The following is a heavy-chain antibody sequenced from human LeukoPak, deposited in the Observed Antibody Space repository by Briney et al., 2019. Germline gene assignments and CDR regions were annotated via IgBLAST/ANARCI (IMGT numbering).Heavy chain of an antibody. V-gene: IGHV3-23*01. Sequence: GGSLRLSCAASGFTFSSYAMTWVHQAPGNGLQWVSAISGSGGSTYYADSVKGRFTISRDNSKNTLYLQMNSLRAEDTAVYYCAKGDKMATITALDYWGQGTLVTVSS. J-gene: IGHJ4*02. CDR3: AKGDKMATITALDY. D-gene: IGHD5-24*01. CDR1: GFTFSSYA. CDR2: ISGSGGST.